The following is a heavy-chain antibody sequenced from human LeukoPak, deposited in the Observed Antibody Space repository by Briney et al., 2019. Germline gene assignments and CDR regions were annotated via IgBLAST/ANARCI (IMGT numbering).Heavy chain of an antibody. D-gene: IGHD3-10*01. CDR1: GYTFTNYY. CDR2: INPSGGST. J-gene: IGHJ5*02. CDR3: ARDLREYYYGSGSPEP. V-gene: IGHV1-46*01. Sequence: ASVKVSCKASGYTFTNYYIHWVRQAPGQGLEWMGIINPSGGSTDYAQKFQGRVSITTDESTSTAYMELSSLRSEDTAVYYCARDLREYYYGSGSPEPWGQGTLVTVSS.